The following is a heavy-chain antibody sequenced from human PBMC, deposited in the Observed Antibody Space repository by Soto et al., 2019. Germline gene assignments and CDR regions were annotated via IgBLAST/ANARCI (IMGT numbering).Heavy chain of an antibody. D-gene: IGHD2-8*02. CDR2: ISGRGDTT. CDR1: GFTFSSYA. V-gene: IGHV3-23*01. CDR3: ASLILLLGYCTGGTCYAYFDY. Sequence: GGSLRLSCAASGFTFSSYAMSWVRQAPGKGLEWVSGISGRGDTTYYTDSVKGRFTVSRDNSKNTLYLQMNSLRADDTAVYYCASLILLLGYCTGGTCYAYFDYWGKGTLVPVSP. J-gene: IGHJ4*02.